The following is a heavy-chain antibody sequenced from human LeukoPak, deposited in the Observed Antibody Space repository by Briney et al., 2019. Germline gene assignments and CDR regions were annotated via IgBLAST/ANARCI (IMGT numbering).Heavy chain of an antibody. D-gene: IGHD3-22*01. CDR2: IYYSGST. V-gene: IGHV4-39*01. CDR1: GGSLGSYF. J-gene: IGHJ4*02. Sequence: PSETLSLTCAVYGGSLGSYFWNWIRQTPGKGLEWLGSIYYSGSTYYNPSLKSRVTISVDTSKNQFSLNLYSVTAADTAVFYCARSYYYDYRQIDYWGQGTLVTVSS. CDR3: ARSYYYDYRQIDY.